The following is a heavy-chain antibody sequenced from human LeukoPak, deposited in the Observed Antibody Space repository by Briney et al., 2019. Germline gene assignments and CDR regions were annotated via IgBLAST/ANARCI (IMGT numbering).Heavy chain of an antibody. CDR2: IGTAGDT. J-gene: IGHJ4*02. D-gene: IGHD6-13*01. CDR3: ASSPAYSSSWYAIDN. V-gene: IGHV3-13*01. Sequence: GAPRLSCSASGFPFINYDMHWVRQAAGKGLEWVSGIGTAGDTYYPASVKGRFTISRENAKTSLYLQMNSLSAGDTAVYYCASSPAYSSSWYAIDNWGQGTLVTVSS. CDR1: GFPFINYD.